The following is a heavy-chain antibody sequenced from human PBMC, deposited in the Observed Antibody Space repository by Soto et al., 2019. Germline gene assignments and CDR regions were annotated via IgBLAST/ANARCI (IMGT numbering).Heavy chain of an antibody. J-gene: IGHJ4*02. CDR2: ISYDGSEK. CDR3: ASGPESGDS. V-gene: IGHV3-30*04. Sequence: QVQLVESGGGVVQPGRSLRLSCATSGFTFSTFSMHWVRQAPGKGLEWVAHISYDGSEKDYADSVNGRFTISRDNSDNTLFLQMHSLTSEDTGVYYCASGPESGDSWGQGTLVTV. D-gene: IGHD1-26*01. CDR1: GFTFSTFS.